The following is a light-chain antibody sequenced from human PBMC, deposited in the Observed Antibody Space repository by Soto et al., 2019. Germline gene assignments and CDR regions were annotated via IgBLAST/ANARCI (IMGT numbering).Light chain of an antibody. CDR1: QSISDT. CDR2: GAS. J-gene: IGKJ1*01. V-gene: IGKV3-15*01. CDR3: QQYDHWPWT. Sequence: EIVMTQSPATLSVSPGGRATLSCRASQSISDTLAWYQQKPGQAPRLLIHGASTRATGFPARFSGSGSGTDFTLTSSSLQSEDSAVYYCQQYDHWPWTFGQGTKVEIK.